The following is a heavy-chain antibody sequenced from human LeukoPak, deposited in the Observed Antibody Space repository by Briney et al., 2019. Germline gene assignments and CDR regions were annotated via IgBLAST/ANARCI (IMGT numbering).Heavy chain of an antibody. Sequence: GGSLRLSCAASGFTFSGYEMNWVRQAPGKGLERVSHISTSGVTIHYSDSVKGRFSSSRDNAKNSLYLQMNSLRVEDTAVYYCARDGVAGHTVFVYWGQGTLVTVSS. CDR3: ARDGVAGHTVFVY. D-gene: IGHD2-15*01. CDR1: GFTFSGYE. J-gene: IGHJ4*02. V-gene: IGHV3-48*03. CDR2: ISTSGVTI.